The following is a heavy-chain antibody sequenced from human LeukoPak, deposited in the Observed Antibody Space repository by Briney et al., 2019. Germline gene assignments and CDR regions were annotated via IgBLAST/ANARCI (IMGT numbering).Heavy chain of an antibody. CDR3: ARTSVTRDAFDI. Sequence: ASVKVSCKASGYTFTSYDINWVRQAAGQGLEWMGRMNPNSGNTGYAQKFQGRVTMTRNNSISTAYMELSSLRSEDTAVYYCARTSVTRDAFDIWGQGTMVTVSS. CDR1: GYTFTSYD. CDR2: MNPNSGNT. V-gene: IGHV1-8*01. D-gene: IGHD2-21*02. J-gene: IGHJ3*02.